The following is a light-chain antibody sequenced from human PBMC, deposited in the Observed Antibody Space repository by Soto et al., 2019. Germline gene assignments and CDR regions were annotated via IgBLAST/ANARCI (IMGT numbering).Light chain of an antibody. V-gene: IGKV1-39*01. CDR3: QQSYSTAGSFT. Sequence: DIQMTQSPSSLSASVGDRVTITCRASQSISSYLNWYQQKPGKAPNLLIYAASSLQSGVPSRFSGSGSGTDFTHTISSLQSQVISTYYSQQSYSTAGSFTFGPGTKVDIK. CDR2: AAS. CDR1: QSISSY. J-gene: IGKJ3*01.